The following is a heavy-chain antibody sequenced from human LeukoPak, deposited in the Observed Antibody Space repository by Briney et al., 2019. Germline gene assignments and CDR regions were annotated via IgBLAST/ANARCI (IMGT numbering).Heavy chain of an antibody. V-gene: IGHV4-59*01. Sequence: SETLSLTCTVSGGSISSYYWSWIRQPPGKGLEWIGYIYYSGSTNYNPSLKSRVTISVDTSKNQFSLKVSTVTAADTAVYYCARVSWFPGTSYYYMDVWGKGTTVTVSS. CDR3: ARVSWFPGTSYYYMDV. CDR1: GGSISSYY. D-gene: IGHD1-1*01. CDR2: IYYSGST. J-gene: IGHJ6*03.